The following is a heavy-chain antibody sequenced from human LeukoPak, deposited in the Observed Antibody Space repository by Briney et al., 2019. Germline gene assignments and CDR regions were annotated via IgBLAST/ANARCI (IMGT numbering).Heavy chain of an antibody. J-gene: IGHJ4*02. CDR3: AREDNYDSSGSPKEGFDY. CDR2: ITNGGST. Sequence: GGSLRLSCAASGFTVSSIYMSWVRQAPGKGLECVSVITNGGSTYYADSVKGRFTISRDNSKNTLYLQMNSLRAEDTAVYYCAREDNYDSSGSPKEGFDYWGQGTLVTVSS. V-gene: IGHV3-66*01. D-gene: IGHD3-22*01. CDR1: GFTVSSIY.